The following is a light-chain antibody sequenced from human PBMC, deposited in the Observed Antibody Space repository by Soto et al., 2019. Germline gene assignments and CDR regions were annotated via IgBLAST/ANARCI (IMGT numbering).Light chain of an antibody. CDR2: GAS. CDR3: QQYGSSPIT. V-gene: IGKV3-20*01. J-gene: IGKJ5*01. Sequence: EIVLTQSPGTLSLSPGEKATLSCRASLSFSSSYLAWYQQKPGQAPRLLIYGASSSATGIPDRFSGSGSGTDFTLTTSRLEPEDFAVYYCQQYGSSPITFGQGTRLEIK. CDR1: LSFSSSY.